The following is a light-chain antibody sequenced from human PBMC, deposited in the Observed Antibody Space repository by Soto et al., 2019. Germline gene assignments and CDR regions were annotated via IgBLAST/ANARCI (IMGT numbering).Light chain of an antibody. CDR2: GGN. CDR3: HAYEMGLNNHV. CDR1: SSNIGAPYD. V-gene: IGLV1-40*01. J-gene: IGLJ1*01. Sequence: QSVLTQPPSVSGAPGQGVTISCTGSSSNIGAPYDVHWYQHLPGTAPKLLIYGGNNRPSGVPDRFSGARSGTLASLAITGLEAADGGDYYCHAYEMGLNNHVFGTGTKLTAL.